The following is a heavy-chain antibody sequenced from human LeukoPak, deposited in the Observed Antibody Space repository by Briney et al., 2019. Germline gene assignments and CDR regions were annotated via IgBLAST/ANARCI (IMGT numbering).Heavy chain of an antibody. J-gene: IGHJ3*02. D-gene: IGHD6-19*01. CDR2: ISKDGGFK. CDR3: TREEYSSFWSTAGAFDI. Sequence: GGSLRLSCAASGFTFSSYNLHWVRQAPGKGLKWVAVISKDGGFKYYADSVKGRFTISRDNSKNTFYLQMNSLIIEYTAVYYCTREEYSSFWSTAGAFDIWGQGTMVTVSS. CDR1: GFTFSSYN. V-gene: IGHV3-30*03.